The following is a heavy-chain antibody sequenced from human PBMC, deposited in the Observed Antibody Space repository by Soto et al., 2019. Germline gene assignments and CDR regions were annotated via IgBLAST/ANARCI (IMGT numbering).Heavy chain of an antibody. D-gene: IGHD2-2*01. CDR1: GYTFTTYG. J-gene: IGHJ4*02. CDR2: ISTDIGNT. CDR3: ARFNCISSSCYEGYFDY. Sequence: QVQLVQSGAEVKKPGASVKVSCKTSGYTFTTYGISWVRQAPGQGLEWMGWISTDIGNTNYAQKVQDRVTMTTDTSTSTAYMELRSLRSGDTAVYYCARFNCISSSCYEGYFDYWGQGTLVTVSS. V-gene: IGHV1-18*01.